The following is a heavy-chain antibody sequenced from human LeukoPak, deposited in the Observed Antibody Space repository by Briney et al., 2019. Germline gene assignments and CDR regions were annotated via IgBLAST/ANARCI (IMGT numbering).Heavy chain of an antibody. CDR1: GFTFTNYW. J-gene: IGHJ2*01. CDR3: VSTVDYWYFDL. D-gene: IGHD6-19*01. Sequence: GGSLRLSCAASGFTFTNYWMHWVRQGPGKGLMWVARINSEGSSTTYADSVKGRFTISRDNAKNALYLQINSLRAEDTAVYYCVSTVDYWYFDLWGWGTLVTVSS. CDR2: INSEGSST. V-gene: IGHV3-74*01.